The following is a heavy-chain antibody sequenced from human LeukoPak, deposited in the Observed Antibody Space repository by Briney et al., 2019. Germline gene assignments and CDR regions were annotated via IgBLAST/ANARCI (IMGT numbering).Heavy chain of an antibody. CDR1: GFTLSNSA. J-gene: IGHJ4*02. CDR2: ISNSDGST. D-gene: IGHD1-14*01. CDR3: AKATGYLL. V-gene: IGHV3-23*01. Sequence: GGSLRLSCAASGFTLSNSAMSWVRQAPGKGLEWVSTISNSDGSTYYADSVKGRFTISRDNSENTLYLQMNSLRAEDTAVYYCAKATGYLLWGQGTLATVSS.